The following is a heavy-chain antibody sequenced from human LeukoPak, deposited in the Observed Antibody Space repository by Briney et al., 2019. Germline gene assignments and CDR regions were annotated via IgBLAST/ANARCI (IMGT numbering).Heavy chain of an antibody. CDR1: GGSFSGYY. J-gene: IGHJ4*02. CDR3: ARGPTTVYDSLTGYYYFDY. D-gene: IGHD3-9*01. CDR2: INHREST. V-gene: IGHV4-34*01. Sequence: SETLSLTCAVYGGSFSGYYWTWIRQPPGKGLEWIGEINHRESTNYNPSLKSRVTISIDTSMNQFSLRLSSVTAADTAVYFCARGPTTVYDSLTGYYYFDYWGQGTLVTVSS.